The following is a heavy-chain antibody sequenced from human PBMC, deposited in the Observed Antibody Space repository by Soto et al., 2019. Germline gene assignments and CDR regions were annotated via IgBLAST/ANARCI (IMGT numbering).Heavy chain of an antibody. D-gene: IGHD4-4*01. CDR1: GFTFRTYG. J-gene: IGHJ6*02. CDR2: IWDDGSNK. CDR3: ARDQGTLTTFYYYYAMDV. Sequence: HPGGSLRLSCAASGFTFRTYGMHWVRQAPGKGLEWVAVIWDDGSNKYYADSVKGRFTISRDNSKNTLYLQMNSLRAEDTAAYYCARDQGTLTTFYYYYAMDVWGQGTTVTVSS. V-gene: IGHV3-33*01.